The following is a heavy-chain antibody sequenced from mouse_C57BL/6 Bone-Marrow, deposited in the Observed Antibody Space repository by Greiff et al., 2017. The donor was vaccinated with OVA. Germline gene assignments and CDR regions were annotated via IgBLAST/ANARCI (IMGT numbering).Heavy chain of an antibody. CDR2: IHPNSGST. V-gene: IGHV1-64*01. D-gene: IGHD1-2*01. CDR1: GYTFTSYW. CDR3: ARGDFHYDSPRFDY. Sequence: QVQLQQPGAELVKPGASVKLSCKASGYTFTSYWMHWVKQRPGQGLEWIGMIHPNSGSTNYNEKFKSKATLTVDKSSSTAYMQLSSLTSEDSAVYYCARGDFHYDSPRFDYWGQGTTLTVSS. J-gene: IGHJ2*01.